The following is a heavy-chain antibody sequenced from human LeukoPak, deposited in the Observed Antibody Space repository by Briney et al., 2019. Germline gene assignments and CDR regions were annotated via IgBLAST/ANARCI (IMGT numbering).Heavy chain of an antibody. Sequence: PSETLSLTCTVSGGSISSYYWSWIRQPPGKGLERIGYIYYSGSTNYNPSLKSRVTISVDTSKNQFSLQLSSVTAADTAVYYCARAAYSSSHDYWGQGTLVTVSS. J-gene: IGHJ4*02. V-gene: IGHV4-59*01. D-gene: IGHD6-6*01. CDR2: IYYSGST. CDR3: ARAAYSSSHDY. CDR1: GGSISSYY.